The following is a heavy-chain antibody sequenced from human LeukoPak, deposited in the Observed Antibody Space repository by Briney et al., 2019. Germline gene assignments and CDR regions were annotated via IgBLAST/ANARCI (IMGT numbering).Heavy chain of an antibody. CDR2: IYHSGST. Sequence: SGTLSLTCAVSGGSISSSNWWSWVRQPPGKGLEWIGEIYHSGSTNYNPSLKSRVTISVDKSKNQFSLKLSSVTAADTAVYYCARVKVGVLPDEEYNWFDPWGQGTLVTVSS. J-gene: IGHJ5*02. CDR1: GGSISSSNW. D-gene: IGHD1-26*01. V-gene: IGHV4-4*02. CDR3: ARVKVGVLPDEEYNWFDP.